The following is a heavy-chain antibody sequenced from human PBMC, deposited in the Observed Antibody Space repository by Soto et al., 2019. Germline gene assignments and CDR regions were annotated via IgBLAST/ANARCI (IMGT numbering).Heavy chain of an antibody. CDR3: AGEPRGGAYDMDV. Sequence: VGSLRLSCAASRLTFSTYDMHWVRQTPGKGLEWVALIWSDASREFYADSVKGRFSISRDNSKYTLFLQMNGLRVEDTAVYYCAGEPRGGAYDMDVWGQGTTVTVSS. D-gene: IGHD3-16*01. V-gene: IGHV3-33*01. CDR1: RLTFSTYD. CDR2: IWSDASRE. J-gene: IGHJ6*02.